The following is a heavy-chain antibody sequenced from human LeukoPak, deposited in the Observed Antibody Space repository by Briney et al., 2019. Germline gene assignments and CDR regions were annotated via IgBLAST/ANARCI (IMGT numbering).Heavy chain of an antibody. J-gene: IGHJ6*03. D-gene: IGHD6-19*01. Sequence: ASMNVACKASGYTFTSYDINWVRQATGQGLEWMGWMNPNRGNTGYAQKFQGRVTMTRNTSISTAYMELSSLRSEDTAVYYCARGEYQWLTQNYYYYYMDVWGKGTTVTVSS. CDR1: GYTFTSYD. CDR3: ARGEYQWLTQNYYYYYMDV. CDR2: MNPNRGNT. V-gene: IGHV1-8*01.